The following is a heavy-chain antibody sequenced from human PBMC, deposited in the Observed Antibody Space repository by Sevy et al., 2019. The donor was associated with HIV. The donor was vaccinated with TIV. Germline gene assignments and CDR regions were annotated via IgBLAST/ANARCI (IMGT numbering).Heavy chain of an antibody. CDR1: EFTFSSYA. V-gene: IGHV3-23*01. J-gene: IGHJ6*02. D-gene: IGHD2-15*01. Sequence: GGSLRLSCAASEFTFSSYAMSWVRQAPGKGLEWVSSVSGSGRYTYYADSVEGRFTISRDNSKNSRFLQMNSLRAEDTAVYFCAKGYCSGGSCPRDYYYYGMDVWGQGTTVTVSS. CDR3: AKGYCSGGSCPRDYYYYGMDV. CDR2: VSGSGRYT.